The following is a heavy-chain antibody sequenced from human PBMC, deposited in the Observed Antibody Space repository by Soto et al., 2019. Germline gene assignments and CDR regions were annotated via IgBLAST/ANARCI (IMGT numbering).Heavy chain of an antibody. D-gene: IGHD3-10*01. CDR1: GFTLSSYW. CDR3: AREVLVWFGEFLEDYYYHGMDV. V-gene: IGHV3-7*05. J-gene: IGHJ6*02. Sequence: EVQVVESGGGLVQPGGSLRLSCAASGFTLSSYWMTWVRQAPGTGLEWVANIKEDGSETYYVDSVKGRFTISRDNAKNSLYLQLNSLRAEDTAVYYCAREVLVWFGEFLEDYYYHGMDVWGQGTTVTVSS. CDR2: IKEDGSET.